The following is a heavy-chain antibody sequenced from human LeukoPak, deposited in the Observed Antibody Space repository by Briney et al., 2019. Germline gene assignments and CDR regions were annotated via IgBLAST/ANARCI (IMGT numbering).Heavy chain of an antibody. CDR3: ARGSRMRRTAAPEYYFDY. Sequence: PSETLSLTCTVSGGSISSSSYYWGWIRQPPGKGLEWIGSIYYSGSTYYNPSLKSRVTISVDTSKNQFSLKLSSVTAADTAVYYCARGSRMRRTAAPEYYFDYWGQGTLVTVSS. V-gene: IGHV4-39*07. J-gene: IGHJ4*02. D-gene: IGHD2-21*02. CDR2: IYYSGST. CDR1: GGSISSSSYY.